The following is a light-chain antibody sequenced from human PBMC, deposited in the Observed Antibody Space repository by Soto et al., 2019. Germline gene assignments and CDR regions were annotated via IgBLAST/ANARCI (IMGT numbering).Light chain of an antibody. CDR1: QGITTY. J-gene: IGKJ4*01. CDR3: QQTYSMPPLT. V-gene: IGKV1-39*01. CDR2: AAS. Sequence: DIQLTQSPSSLSASVGDRVTITCRASQGITTYLNWYQQKPGKAPKLLIYAASRLQGGVPSRFSGSGFGTDFTLTISSLHPEDFATYYCQQTYSMPPLTFGGGTNVEIK.